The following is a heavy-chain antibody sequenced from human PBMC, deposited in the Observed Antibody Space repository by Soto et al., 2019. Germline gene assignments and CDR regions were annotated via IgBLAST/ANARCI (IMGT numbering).Heavy chain of an antibody. V-gene: IGHV3-74*01. D-gene: IGHD3-9*01. Sequence: GGSLRLSCAASGFTFSSYWMHWVRQAPGKGLVWVSRINSDGSSTSYADSVKGRFTISRDNAKNTLYLQMNSLRAEDTAVYYCARGAPYYDILTGYYQDYWGQGTLVTVSS. J-gene: IGHJ4*02. CDR3: ARGAPYYDILTGYYQDY. CDR2: INSDGSST. CDR1: GFTFSSYW.